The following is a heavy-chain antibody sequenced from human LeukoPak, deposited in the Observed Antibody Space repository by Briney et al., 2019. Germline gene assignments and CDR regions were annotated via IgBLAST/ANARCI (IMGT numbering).Heavy chain of an antibody. V-gene: IGHV3-7*01. J-gene: IGHJ4*02. CDR2: IKGDESAR. D-gene: IGHD1-26*01. Sequence: GVSLRLSCAASGFTFSSYWMAWVRQAPGKGLEWVANIKGDESARHQADSVKGRFTISRGNTRNSLYLQMTNLRGDDTAVYYCARDVVGSLDYWGQGTLVTVSS. CDR3: ARDVVGSLDY. CDR1: GFTFSSYW.